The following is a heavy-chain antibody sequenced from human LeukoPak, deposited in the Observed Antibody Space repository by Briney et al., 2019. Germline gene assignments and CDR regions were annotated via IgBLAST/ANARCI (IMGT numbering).Heavy chain of an antibody. J-gene: IGHJ4*02. Sequence: GGSLRLSCAASGFAFSSFVMHWVRQAPGRGLEWVAVISYDGTNRYFADSVKGRFTISRDNSKNTLYLQMNSLRAEDTAVYYCAREHYKYYFDYWGQGTLVTVSS. V-gene: IGHV3-30-3*01. CDR2: ISYDGTNR. D-gene: IGHD4-11*01. CDR1: GFAFSSFV. CDR3: AREHYKYYFDY.